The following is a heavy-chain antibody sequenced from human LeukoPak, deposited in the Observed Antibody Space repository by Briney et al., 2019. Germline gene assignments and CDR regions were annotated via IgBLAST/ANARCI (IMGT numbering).Heavy chain of an antibody. D-gene: IGHD6-19*01. Sequence: GGTLRLSCAVSGFTFSSYWMTWVRQAPGKGLEWVANIKQDGSQKYYVDSVKGRFTISRDNAKNSVYLQMNSLGAGDTAVYYCARDGKAYSSGPPHAFDIWGQGTMVTVSS. CDR1: GFTFSSYW. J-gene: IGHJ3*02. CDR2: IKQDGSQK. V-gene: IGHV3-7*01. CDR3: ARDGKAYSSGPPHAFDI.